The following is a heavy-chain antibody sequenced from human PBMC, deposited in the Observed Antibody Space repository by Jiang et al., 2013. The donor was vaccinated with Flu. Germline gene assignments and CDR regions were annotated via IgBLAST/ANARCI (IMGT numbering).Heavy chain of an antibody. CDR1: GFTFSSYA. D-gene: IGHD6-13*01. CDR2: ISGSGGST. J-gene: IGHJ2*01. Sequence: VQLLESGGGLVQPGGSLRLSCAASGFTFSSYAMSWVRQAPGKGLEWVSAISGSGGSTYYADSVKGRFTISRDNSKNTLYLQMNSLRAEDTAVYYCAKNPPYSSSWYWYFDLWGRGTLVTVSS. V-gene: IGHV3-23*01. CDR3: AKNPPYSSSWYWYFDL.